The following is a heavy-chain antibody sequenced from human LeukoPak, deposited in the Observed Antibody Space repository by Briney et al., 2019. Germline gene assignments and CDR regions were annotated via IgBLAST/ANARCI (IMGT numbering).Heavy chain of an antibody. Sequence: PGGSLRLSCAASGFTFSNYVMHWVRQAPGKGLEWVAVISYDGSNKYYADSVKGRFTISRDNSKNTLYLQMDSLRAEDTAVYYCAGGYEEENYWGQGTLVTASS. D-gene: IGHD3-16*01. V-gene: IGHV3-30-3*01. CDR2: ISYDGSNK. CDR3: AGGYEEENY. J-gene: IGHJ4*02. CDR1: GFTFSNYV.